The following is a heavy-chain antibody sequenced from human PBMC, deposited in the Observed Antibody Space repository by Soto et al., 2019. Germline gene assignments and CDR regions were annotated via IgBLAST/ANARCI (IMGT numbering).Heavy chain of an antibody. Sequence: HPGGSLRLSCAASGFTFSSYAMSWVRQAPGKGLEWVSAISGSGGSTYYADSVKGRFTISRDNSKNTLYLQMNSLRAEDTAVYYCAKDSPYYYDSSGYYFGYWGQGTLVTVSA. CDR1: GFTFSSYA. J-gene: IGHJ4*02. CDR2: ISGSGGST. V-gene: IGHV3-23*01. CDR3: AKDSPYYYDSSGYYFGY. D-gene: IGHD3-22*01.